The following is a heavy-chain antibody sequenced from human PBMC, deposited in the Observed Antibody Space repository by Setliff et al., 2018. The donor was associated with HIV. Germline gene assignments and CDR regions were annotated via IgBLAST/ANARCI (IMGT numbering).Heavy chain of an antibody. CDR1: GGSFNGYY. Sequence: PSETLSLTCAVDGGSFNGYYWSWIRQPPGKGLEWIGEINHSGSTNYNPSLKSRVTMSVDKSKNQFSLRLSSVTAADTAVYYCARDRRGTMVRGVTSPLDYWGQGTLVTV. CDR2: INHSGST. V-gene: IGHV4-34*01. D-gene: IGHD3-10*01. J-gene: IGHJ4*02. CDR3: ARDRRGTMVRGVTSPLDY.